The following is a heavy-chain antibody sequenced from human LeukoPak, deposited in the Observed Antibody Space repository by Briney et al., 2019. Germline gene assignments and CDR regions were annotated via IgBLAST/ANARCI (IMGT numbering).Heavy chain of an antibody. CDR1: GYSFTSYW. Sequence: GESLKVSCKGSGYSFTSYWIGWVRQMPGKGPEWMGIIYPGDSDSPSFQGQVTISADKSISTAYLQWSSLKASDTAMYYCARLNRGVIIRPLDYWGQGTLVTVSS. D-gene: IGHD3-10*01. CDR2: IYPGDSD. J-gene: IGHJ4*02. V-gene: IGHV5-51*01. CDR3: ARLNRGVIIRPLDY.